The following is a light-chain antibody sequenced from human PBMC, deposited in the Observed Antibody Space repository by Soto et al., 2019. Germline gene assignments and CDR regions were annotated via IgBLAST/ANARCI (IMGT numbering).Light chain of an antibody. CDR2: GVT. CDR3: CSYGGTYTYV. Sequence: QSVLTQPRSVSGSPGQSVTISCTGTKSDLGDYNYVSWFQQHPGKTPKLMIYGVTRRPSGVPDRFSGSQSGNTASLTISGLQAENEAAYYCCSYGGTYTYVFGTVTKVTVL. CDR1: KSDLGDYNY. J-gene: IGLJ1*01. V-gene: IGLV2-11*01.